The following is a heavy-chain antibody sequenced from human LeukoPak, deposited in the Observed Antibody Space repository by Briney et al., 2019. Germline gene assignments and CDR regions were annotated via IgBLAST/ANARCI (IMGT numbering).Heavy chain of an antibody. CDR1: GFTFSSYA. Sequence: GGSLRLSCAASGFTFSSYAMSWVRQAPGKGLEWVANINQDGSKEYYMDSVKARFTISRDNAKNSLSLQMNSLRAEDTAVYYCVRDGGVSGYDLLDYWGQGTLVTVSS. CDR3: VRDGGVSGYDLLDY. CDR2: INQDGSKE. D-gene: IGHD5-12*01. J-gene: IGHJ4*02. V-gene: IGHV3-7*01.